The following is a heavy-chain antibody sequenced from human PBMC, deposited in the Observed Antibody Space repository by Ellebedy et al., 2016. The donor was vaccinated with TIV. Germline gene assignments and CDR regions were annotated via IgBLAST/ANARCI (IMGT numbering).Heavy chain of an antibody. V-gene: IGHV3-30*18. Sequence: GESLKISCAASGFSFSTYVMHWVRQAPGKGLEWLALVSSDGNIKHYADSVKGRFTISRDNSKNTLIVDMNSLRPEDTAVYYCAKGAKNLGSIVSSWGQGTLVSVSS. CDR1: GFSFSTYV. CDR2: VSSDGNIK. CDR3: AKGAKNLGSIVSS. J-gene: IGHJ5*02. D-gene: IGHD3-16*02.